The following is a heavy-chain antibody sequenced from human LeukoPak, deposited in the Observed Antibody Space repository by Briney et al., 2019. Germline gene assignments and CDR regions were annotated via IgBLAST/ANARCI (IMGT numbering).Heavy chain of an antibody. CDR2: MNPNSGNT. J-gene: IGHJ4*02. CDR1: GYTFTSCD. CDR3: TRGSSGRRDN. D-gene: IGHD6-19*01. V-gene: IGHV1-8*01. Sequence: ASVKVSCKASGYTFTSCDINWVRQATGQGLEWMGWMNPNSGNTGYGQSFQGRITMTRDISIGTAYMELSILTSEDTAIYYRTRGSSGRRDNWGQGTLVTVSA.